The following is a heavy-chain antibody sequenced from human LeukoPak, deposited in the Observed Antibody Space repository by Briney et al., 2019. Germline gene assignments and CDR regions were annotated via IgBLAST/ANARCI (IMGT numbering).Heavy chain of an antibody. D-gene: IGHD2-15*01. Sequence: SETLSPTCAVSGGSISSGGYSWSWIRQPPGKGLEWIGYIYYSGSTNYNPSLKSRVTISVDTSKNQFSLKLSSVTAADTAVYYCARAPYCSGGSCYDYWGQGTLVTVSS. CDR2: IYYSGST. CDR3: ARAPYCSGGSCYDY. V-gene: IGHV4-61*08. J-gene: IGHJ4*02. CDR1: GGSISSGGYS.